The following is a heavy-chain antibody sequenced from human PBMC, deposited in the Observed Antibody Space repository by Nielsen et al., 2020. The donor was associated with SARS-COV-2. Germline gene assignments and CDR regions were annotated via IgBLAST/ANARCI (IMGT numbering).Heavy chain of an antibody. D-gene: IGHD4-17*01. Sequence: ASVKVSCKASGYTFTGYYMHWVRQAPGQGLEWMGRINPNSGGTNYAQKFQGWVTMTRDTSISTAYMELRSLRSDDTAVYYCARDGGGDYVPFDYWGQGTLVTVSS. CDR3: ARDGGGDYVPFDY. V-gene: IGHV1-2*04. CDR2: INPNSGGT. J-gene: IGHJ4*02. CDR1: GYTFTGYY.